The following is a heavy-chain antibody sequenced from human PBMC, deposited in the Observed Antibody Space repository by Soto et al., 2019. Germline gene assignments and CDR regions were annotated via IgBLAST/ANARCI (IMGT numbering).Heavy chain of an antibody. V-gene: IGHV4-59*01. CDR3: ARAYYTVGLGLDP. CDR2: MYYSGSF. D-gene: IGHD3-10*01. J-gene: IGHJ5*02. CDR1: GDSIIIGY. Sequence: QVHLQESGPGLVKPSETLSLTSSVSGDSIIIGYWTWIRQPPGRGLEWIGYMYYSGSFNYNPSLESRVIISVDTSKTQFSLRLSSVTAADTAVYYCARAYYTVGLGLDPWGQGALVTVSS.